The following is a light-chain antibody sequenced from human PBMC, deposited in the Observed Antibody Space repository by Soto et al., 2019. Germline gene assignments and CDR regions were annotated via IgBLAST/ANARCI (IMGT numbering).Light chain of an antibody. CDR2: EGS. CDR3: CAYAGSSTLV. Sequence: QSALTQPASVSGSPGQSITISCTGTSSDVGSYILVSWYQQHPGKAPKLMIYEGSTRPSGVSNRFSCSKSGNTASLTISGLQAEDEADYYCCAYAGSSTLVFGGGTQLTVL. J-gene: IGLJ2*01. V-gene: IGLV2-23*01. CDR1: SSDVGSYIL.